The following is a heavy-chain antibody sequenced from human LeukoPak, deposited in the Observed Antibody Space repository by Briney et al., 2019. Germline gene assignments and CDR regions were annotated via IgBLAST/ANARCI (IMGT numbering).Heavy chain of an antibody. Sequence: GRSLRLSCAASGFTFSSYGMHWVRQAPGKGLEWVAVIWYDGSNKYYADSVEGRLTISRDNSKNTLYLQMNSLRAEDTAVYYCARDGAEQEYFDYWGQGTLVTVSS. V-gene: IGHV3-33*01. CDR1: GFTFSSYG. D-gene: IGHD1-14*01. CDR3: ARDGAEQEYFDY. CDR2: IWYDGSNK. J-gene: IGHJ4*02.